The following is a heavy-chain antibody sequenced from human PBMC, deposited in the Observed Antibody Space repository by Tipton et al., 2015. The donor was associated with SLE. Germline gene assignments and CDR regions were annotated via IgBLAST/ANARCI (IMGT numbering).Heavy chain of an antibody. D-gene: IGHD6-13*01. CDR3: ARGPLRSAADMD. CDR1: TFTFSNYW. Sequence: SLRLSCVASTFTFSNYWMSWVRQATGKGLEWVAHINKDGSETYPVDSVKGRFTISRDNAKNSLFLHMTTLRAEDTAVYYCARGPLRSAADMDWGQGTLVTVSS. J-gene: IGHJ4*02. CDR2: INKDGSET. V-gene: IGHV3-7*01.